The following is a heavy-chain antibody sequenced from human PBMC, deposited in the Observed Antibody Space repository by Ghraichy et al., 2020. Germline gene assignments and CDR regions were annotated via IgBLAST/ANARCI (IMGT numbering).Heavy chain of an antibody. CDR3: ARASYSSRSYYYYYMDV. J-gene: IGHJ6*03. CDR2: INHSGST. Sequence: SETLSLTCAVYGGSFSGYYWSWIRQPPGKGLEWIGEINHSGSTNYNPSLKSRVTISVDTSKNQFSLKLSSVTAADTAVYYCARASYSSRSYYYYYMDVWGKGTTVTVSS. D-gene: IGHD6-13*01. V-gene: IGHV4-34*01. CDR1: GGSFSGYY.